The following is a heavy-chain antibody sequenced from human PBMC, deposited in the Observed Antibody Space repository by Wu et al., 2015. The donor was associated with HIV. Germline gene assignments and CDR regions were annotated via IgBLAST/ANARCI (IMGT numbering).Heavy chain of an antibody. CDR1: GGNFKKYT. J-gene: IGHJ3*01. CDR3: VSHSGNFPKGFDL. CDR2: IVPILGIP. D-gene: IGHD1-26*01. Sequence: QALLVQSGAEVKKPGSSVRVSCRASGGNFKKYTINWARQALGQGLEWVGGIVPILGIPDYAEKFQGRVTICTDESATTGYMELNTLTFEDTAIYYCVSHSGNFPKGFDLWGQGTMVIVSS. V-gene: IGHV1-69*05.